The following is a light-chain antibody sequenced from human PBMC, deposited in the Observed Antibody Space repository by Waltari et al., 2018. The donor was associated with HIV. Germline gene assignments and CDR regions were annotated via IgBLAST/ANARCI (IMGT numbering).Light chain of an antibody. CDR2: SNN. CDR1: RSNIGSNT. V-gene: IGLV1-44*01. J-gene: IGLJ3*02. CDR3: AAWDDSLNGWV. Sequence: QSVLPQPPSASGTPGQRVTIPCSGSRSNIGSNTVSWYQQLPGTAPKLLIYSNNQRPSGVPDRFSGSKSGTSASLAISGLQSEDEADYYCAAWDDSLNGWVFGGGTKLTVV.